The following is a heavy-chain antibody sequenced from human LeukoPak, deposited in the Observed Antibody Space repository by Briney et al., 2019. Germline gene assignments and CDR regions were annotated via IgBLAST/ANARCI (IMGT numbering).Heavy chain of an antibody. J-gene: IGHJ2*01. Sequence: GGSLRLSCAASGFTFSSYAMNWVRQAPGKGLEWVSYISSSSSTIYYADSVKGRFTISRDNAKNSLYLQMNSLRDEDTAVYYCASGYFGELLTGRAGWYFDLWGRGTLVTVSS. V-gene: IGHV3-48*02. D-gene: IGHD3-10*01. CDR1: GFTFSSYA. CDR2: ISSSSSTI. CDR3: ASGYFGELLTGRAGWYFDL.